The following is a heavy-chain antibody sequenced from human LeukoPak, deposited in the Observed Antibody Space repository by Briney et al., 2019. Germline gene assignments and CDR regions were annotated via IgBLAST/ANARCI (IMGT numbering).Heavy chain of an antibody. CDR2: VTGEGSSI. CDR3: VRESSGYAS. D-gene: IGHD3-22*01. J-gene: IGHJ5*02. CDR1: GFTFSDYY. V-gene: IGHV3-74*01. Sequence: PGGSLRLSCVASGFTFSDYYMTWVRQHPGKEPVWVARVTGEGSSIYADSVKGRFTISRDNAKNRVSLQMNSLRVEDTGVYYCVRESSGYASWGQGTLVTVSS.